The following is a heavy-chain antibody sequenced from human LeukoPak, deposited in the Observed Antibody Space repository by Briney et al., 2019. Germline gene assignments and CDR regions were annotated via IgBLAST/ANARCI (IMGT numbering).Heavy chain of an antibody. V-gene: IGHV3-23*01. J-gene: IGHJ4*02. CDR1: GFTFSSYE. Sequence: GGSLRLSCAASGFTFSSYEMNWVRQAPGKGLEWVSAISGSGGSTYYADSVKGRFTISRDNSKNTLYLQMNSLRAEDTAVYYCAKGDNYYDSSGYFYWGQGTLVTVSS. D-gene: IGHD3-22*01. CDR2: ISGSGGST. CDR3: AKGDNYYDSSGYFY.